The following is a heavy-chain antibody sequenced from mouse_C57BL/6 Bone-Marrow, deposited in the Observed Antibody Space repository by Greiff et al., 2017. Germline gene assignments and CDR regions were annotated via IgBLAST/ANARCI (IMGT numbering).Heavy chain of an antibody. CDR1: GYTFTDYE. CDR2: IDPETGGT. J-gene: IGHJ1*03. V-gene: IGHV1-15*01. CDR3: TRRGYYYGSSYWYFDV. D-gene: IGHD1-1*01. Sequence: VQLQQSGAELVRPGASVTLSCKASGYTFTDYEMHWVKQTPVYGLEWIGAIDPETGGTAYNQKFKGKAILTADKSSSTAYMELRSLTSEDSAVYYCTRRGYYYGSSYWYFDVWGTGTTVTVSS.